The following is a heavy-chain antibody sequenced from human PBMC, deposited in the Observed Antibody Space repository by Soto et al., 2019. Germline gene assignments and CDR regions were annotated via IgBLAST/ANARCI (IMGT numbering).Heavy chain of an antibody. CDR1: GFDASVNY. V-gene: IGHV3-66*01. CDR2: INAGGST. Sequence: EVQLVESGGTLVQPGGSLRLSCAASGFDASVNYMTWVRQAPGKGLEWVSAINAGGSTFSADSVKGRFTISRDNSKNTLYLQMSSLRVEDTAMYYCVRENYYYGMDVWGQGTAVTVSS. CDR3: VRENYYYGMDV. J-gene: IGHJ6*02.